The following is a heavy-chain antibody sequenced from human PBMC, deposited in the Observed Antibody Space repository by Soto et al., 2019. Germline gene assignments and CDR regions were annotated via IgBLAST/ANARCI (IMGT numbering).Heavy chain of an antibody. D-gene: IGHD2-21*01. J-gene: IGHJ4*02. CDR3: ARLGWGNGDSDY. CDR1: GGSISKSNYF. V-gene: IGHV4-39*01. Sequence: QLQLQESGPGLVKSSETLSLTCTVSGGSISKSNYFWGWIRQAPGKGLEWIASILYSGTTSYNSSLKSRVAISVDTSKNQFSLELNSMTAADTAVYYCARLGWGNGDSDYWGQGTLVTVSS. CDR2: ILYSGTT.